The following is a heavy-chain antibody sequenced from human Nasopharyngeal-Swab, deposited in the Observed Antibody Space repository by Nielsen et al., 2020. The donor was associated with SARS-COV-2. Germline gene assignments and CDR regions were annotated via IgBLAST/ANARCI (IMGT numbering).Heavy chain of an antibody. J-gene: IGHJ4*02. CDR1: GFTFSSYG. V-gene: IGHV3-30*18. D-gene: IGHD3-3*01. CDR3: AKVDFWSGCQQEIDY. CDR2: ISYDGSNK. Sequence: GESLKISCAASGFTFSSYGMHWVRQAPGKGLEWVAVISYDGSNKYYADSVKGRFTISRDNSKNTLYLQMNSLRAEDTAVYYCAKVDFWSGCQQEIDYWGQGTLVTVSS.